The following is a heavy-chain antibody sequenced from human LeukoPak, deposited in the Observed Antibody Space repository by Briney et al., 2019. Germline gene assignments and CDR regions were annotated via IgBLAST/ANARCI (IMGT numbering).Heavy chain of an antibody. J-gene: IGHJ6*03. V-gene: IGHV4-34*01. D-gene: IGHD2/OR15-2a*01. CDR3: ARLLSAIAPCYYYYYMDV. CDR2: INHSGST. Sequence: SETLSLTCAVYGGSFSGYYWSWIRQPPGKGLEWIGEINHSGSTNYNPSLKGRVTISVDTSKNQFSLKLSSVTAADTAVYYCARLLSAIAPCYYYYYMDVWGKGTTVTVSS. CDR1: GGSFSGYY.